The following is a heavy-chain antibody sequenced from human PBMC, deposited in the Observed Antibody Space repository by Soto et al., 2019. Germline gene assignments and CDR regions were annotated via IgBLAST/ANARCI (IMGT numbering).Heavy chain of an antibody. Sequence: SETLSLTCTVSGGSISSGGYYWSWIRQHPGKGLEWIGYIYYSGSTNYNPSLKSRVTISVDTSKNQFSLILTSVTAADTAVYYCARDKITGLFDYWGQGTLVTVSS. CDR1: GGSISSGGYY. D-gene: IGHD2-8*02. CDR3: ARDKITGLFDY. J-gene: IGHJ4*02. V-gene: IGHV4-61*08. CDR2: IYYSGST.